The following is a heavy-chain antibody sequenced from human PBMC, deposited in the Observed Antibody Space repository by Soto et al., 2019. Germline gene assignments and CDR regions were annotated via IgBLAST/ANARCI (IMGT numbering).Heavy chain of an antibody. CDR3: ARGSGYYYWDDY. J-gene: IGHJ4*02. CDR2: INAGNGNT. Sequence: QVQLVQSGAEETKPGASVKVSCQASGYTFTSYAMHWVRQAPGQRLEWMGWINAGNGNTKYSHKFQGRVTITRDTSASTAYMELSSLRSEDTAVYYCARGSGYYYWDDYWGQGTLVTVSS. V-gene: IGHV1-3*05. CDR1: GYTFTSYA. D-gene: IGHD3-22*01.